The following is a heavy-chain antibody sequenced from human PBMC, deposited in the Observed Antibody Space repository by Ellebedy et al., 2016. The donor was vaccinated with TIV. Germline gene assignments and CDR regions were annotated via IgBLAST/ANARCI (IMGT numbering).Heavy chain of an antibody. V-gene: IGHV1-69*13. CDR3: ARELYCSSTSCYTNWFNP. J-gene: IGHJ5*02. Sequence: SVKVSXKASGGTFSSYAISWVRQAPGQGLEWMGGIIPIFGTANYAQKFQGRVTITADESTSTAYMELSSLRSEDTAVYYCARELYCSSTSCYTNWFNPWGQGTLVTVSS. CDR2: IIPIFGTA. D-gene: IGHD2-2*02. CDR1: GGTFSSYA.